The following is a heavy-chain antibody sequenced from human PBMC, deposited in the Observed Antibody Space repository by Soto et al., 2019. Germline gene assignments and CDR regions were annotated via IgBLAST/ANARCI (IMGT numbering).Heavy chain of an antibody. V-gene: IGHV3-23*01. CDR1: GFTFSSYV. CDR2: ISGSGGST. J-gene: IGHJ4*02. D-gene: IGHD6-19*01. Sequence: EVQLLESGGGLVQPGGSLRLSCAASGFTFSSYVISWVRQATGKGLEWVSGISGSGGSTYYADSVKGRFTISRDNSKDTLYLQMNRLRAEDTAVYYCAKESSRGWVDYWGQGTLVTVSS. CDR3: AKESSRGWVDY.